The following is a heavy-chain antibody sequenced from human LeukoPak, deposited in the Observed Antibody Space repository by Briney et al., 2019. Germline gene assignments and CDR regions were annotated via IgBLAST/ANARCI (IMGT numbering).Heavy chain of an antibody. Sequence: PSETLSLTCTVSGGPISSYYWSWIRQPPGKGLEWIGYIYYSGSTNYNPSLKSRVTISVDTSKNQFSLKLSSVTAADTAVYYCARLRRGMDVWGQGTTVTVSS. D-gene: IGHD3-3*01. J-gene: IGHJ6*02. CDR2: IYYSGST. CDR3: ARLRRGMDV. V-gene: IGHV4-59*08. CDR1: GGPISSYY.